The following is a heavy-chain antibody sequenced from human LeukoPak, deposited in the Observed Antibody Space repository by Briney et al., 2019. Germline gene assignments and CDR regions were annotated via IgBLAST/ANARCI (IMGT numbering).Heavy chain of an antibody. D-gene: IGHD6-13*01. V-gene: IGHV3-21*01. J-gene: IGHJ4*02. CDR2: ISSGSSFI. CDR1: GFTFSSYS. CDR3: ARDSSAADFDY. Sequence: GGSLRLSCAASGFTFSSYSMNWVRQAPGKGLEWVSSISSGSSFIYYTDSVKGRFTISRDNAKNSLYLQMNSLRAEDTAVYYCARDSSAADFDYWGQGTLVTVSS.